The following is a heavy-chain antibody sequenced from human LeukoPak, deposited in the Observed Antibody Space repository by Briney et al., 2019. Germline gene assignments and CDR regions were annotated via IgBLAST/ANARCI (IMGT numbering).Heavy chain of an antibody. D-gene: IGHD1-26*01. CDR3: ASDKWELLAY. V-gene: IGHV4-39*07. J-gene: IGHJ4*02. CDR2: IYYSGST. CDR1: GGSISSSSYY. Sequence: SETLSLTCTVSGGSISSSSYYWGWIRQPPGKGLEWIGSIYYSGSTYYNPSLKSRVTISVDTSKNQFSLKLSSVTAADTAVYYCASDKWELLAYWGQGTLVTVSS.